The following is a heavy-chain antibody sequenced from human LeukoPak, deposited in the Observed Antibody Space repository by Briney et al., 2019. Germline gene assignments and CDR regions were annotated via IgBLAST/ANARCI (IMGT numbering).Heavy chain of an antibody. CDR2: INPNSGGT. V-gene: IGHV1-2*02. CDR1: GYTFTGYY. Sequence: ASVKVSCKASGYTFTGYYMHWVRQAPGQGLEWMGWINPNSGGTNYAQKFQGRVTMTRDTSISTAYMELSRLRSDDTAVYYCARGRHYYDSSGYLDYWGQGTLVTVSS. D-gene: IGHD3-22*01. CDR3: ARGRHYYDSSGYLDY. J-gene: IGHJ4*02.